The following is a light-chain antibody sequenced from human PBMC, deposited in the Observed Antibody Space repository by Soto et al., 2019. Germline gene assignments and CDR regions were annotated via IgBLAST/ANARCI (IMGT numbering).Light chain of an antibody. CDR2: GAS. CDR3: QQYNNWPRT. CDR1: QSVSSN. V-gene: IGKV3-15*01. Sequence: EIVMTQSPATRSVSPGERATLSCRASQSVSSNLAWYQQKPGQAPRILIYGASTRATGIPARFSDSGSGTEFTLTISRLQSEDVAVYYCQQYNNWPRTFGQATKVEIK. J-gene: IGKJ1*01.